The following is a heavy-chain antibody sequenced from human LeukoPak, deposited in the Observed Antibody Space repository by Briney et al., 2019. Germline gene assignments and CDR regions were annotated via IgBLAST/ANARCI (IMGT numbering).Heavy chain of an antibody. V-gene: IGHV1-2*02. CDR1: GYTFTGYY. Sequence: ASVKVSCKASGYTFTGYYMHWVRQAPGQGLEWMGWINPNSGGTNYAQKFQGRVTMTRDTSISTAYMELSRLRSDDTAVYYCARDPHINKRFDYWGPGTLVTVSS. CDR2: INPNSGGT. J-gene: IGHJ4*02. CDR3: ARDPHINKRFDY. D-gene: IGHD2-21*01.